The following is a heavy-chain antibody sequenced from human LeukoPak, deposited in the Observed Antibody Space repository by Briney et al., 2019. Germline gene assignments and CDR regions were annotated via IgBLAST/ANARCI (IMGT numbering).Heavy chain of an antibody. J-gene: IGHJ6*02. V-gene: IGHV4-39*01. CDR3: AGGMVRGVLKDYYYGMDV. CDR1: GGSISSSSYY. D-gene: IGHD3-10*01. CDR2: IYYSGST. Sequence: PSETMSHTCTVSGGSISSSSYYWGWIGQPPGKGLEWIGSIYYSGSTYYNPSLKSRVTISVDTSKNQFSLKLSSVTAADTAVYYCAGGMVRGVLKDYYYGMDVWGQGTTVTVSS.